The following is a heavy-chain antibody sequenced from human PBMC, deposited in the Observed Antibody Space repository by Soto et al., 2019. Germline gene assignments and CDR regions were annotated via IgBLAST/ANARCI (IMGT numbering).Heavy chain of an antibody. CDR3: PKAYGDSRGYYYYGMDV. D-gene: IGHD4-17*01. Sequence: TGGSLRPSCAASGFTLSSYAMSWVRQAPGKGLEWVSAISGSGGSTYYADSVKGRFTISRDNSKNTLYLQMNSLRAEDTAVYYCPKAYGDSRGYYYYGMDVWGQGTTVTVSS. CDR1: GFTLSSYA. V-gene: IGHV3-23*01. CDR2: ISGSGGST. J-gene: IGHJ6*02.